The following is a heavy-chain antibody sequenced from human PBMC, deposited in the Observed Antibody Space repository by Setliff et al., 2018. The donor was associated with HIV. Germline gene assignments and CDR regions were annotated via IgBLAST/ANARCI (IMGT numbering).Heavy chain of an antibody. D-gene: IGHD6-13*01. CDR2: VNPSGGST. J-gene: IGHJ4*02. CDR1: GYTFTNYN. CDR3: ARPGIAAADYYFDY. V-gene: IGHV1-46*01. Sequence: GASVKVSCKASGYTFTNYNIHWVRQAPGQGLEWVGLVNPSGGSTAYAQKFQGRVTIIRDTSTSTVYTDLSSLRSEDTAVYYCARPGIAAADYYFDYWGQGALVTVSS.